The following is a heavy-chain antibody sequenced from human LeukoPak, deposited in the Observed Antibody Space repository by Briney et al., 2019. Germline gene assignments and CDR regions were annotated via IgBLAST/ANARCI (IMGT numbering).Heavy chain of an antibody. CDR1: GFTFSDYY. CDR2: SSSSGSTI. CDR3: ARDYSGYDPYYGMDV. D-gene: IGHD5-12*01. V-gene: IGHV3-11*01. Sequence: PGGSLRLSCGASGFTFSDYYMSWIRQAPGKGLEWVSYSSSSGSTIYYADSVKGRFTISRDNAKNSLYLQMNSLRAEDTAVYYCARDYSGYDPYYGMDVWGQGTTVTVSS. J-gene: IGHJ6*02.